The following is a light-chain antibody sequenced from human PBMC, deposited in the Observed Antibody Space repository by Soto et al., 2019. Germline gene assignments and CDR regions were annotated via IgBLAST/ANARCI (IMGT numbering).Light chain of an antibody. J-gene: IGKJ4*01. CDR3: QQRSNWPST. V-gene: IGKV3-11*01. Sequence: EIVLTQSPATLSLSPGERAALSCRASQSVSSYLAWYQQKPGQAPRLLIYDASKRAPGIPARLTGSGSGTDFTLTTSSLEPEDFAVFVCQQRSNWPSTFGGGTKVEI. CDR1: QSVSSY. CDR2: DAS.